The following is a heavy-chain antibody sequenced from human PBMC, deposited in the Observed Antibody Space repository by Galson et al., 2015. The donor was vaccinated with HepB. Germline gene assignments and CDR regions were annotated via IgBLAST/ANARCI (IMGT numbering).Heavy chain of an antibody. V-gene: IGHV3-53*01. CDR2: IYSGGDT. J-gene: IGHJ4*02. CDR1: GFTVSSTY. CDR3: ARGTMAARPVGLNY. D-gene: IGHD6-6*01. Sequence: SLRLSCAASGFTVSSTYMSWVRQAPGKGLEWLSVIYSGGDTYYADSVKGRFTISRDNSKNTLYLQMNSLRAADTAVCYCARGTMAARPVGLNYWGQGTLVTVSS.